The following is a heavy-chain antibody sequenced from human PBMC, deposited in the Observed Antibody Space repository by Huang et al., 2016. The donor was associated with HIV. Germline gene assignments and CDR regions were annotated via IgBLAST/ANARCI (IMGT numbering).Heavy chain of an antibody. CDR2: INWESCNK. J-gene: IGHJ6*02. V-gene: IGHV3-9*01. Sequence: EVQLVESGGGLVQPGRSLRRSCVVSGFTFDDYAMHWVRQAPGKGPEWVSGINWESCNKGYADSVRGRFTISRDNAKNSRYLQMNSLRAEDTALYYSGKDNGRDYYYGMDAWGRGTTVSVSS. CDR1: GFTFDDYA. CDR3: GKDNGRDYYYGMDA.